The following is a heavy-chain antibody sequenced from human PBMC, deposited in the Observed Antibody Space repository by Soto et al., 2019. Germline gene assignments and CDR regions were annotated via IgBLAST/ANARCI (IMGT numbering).Heavy chain of an antibody. D-gene: IGHD3-22*01. CDR1: GFNFSDYS. J-gene: IGHJ3*02. Sequence: PGGSLRLSCAASGFNFSDYSINWVRQAPGKGLEWVSSISSSSIYIYYADSVKGRFTISRDNAKNSLYLQMNSLRAEDTAVYYCARALRTTYYYDSSGYRDAFDIWGQGTMVTVSS. CDR2: ISSSSIYI. CDR3: ARALRTTYYYDSSGYRDAFDI. V-gene: IGHV3-21*01.